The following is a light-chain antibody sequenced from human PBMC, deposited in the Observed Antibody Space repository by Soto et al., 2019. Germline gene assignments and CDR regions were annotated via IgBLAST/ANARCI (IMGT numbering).Light chain of an antibody. J-gene: IGKJ3*01. CDR2: GAS. CDR1: QSVSSD. CDR3: QQYHDWPPLT. V-gene: IGKV3-15*01. Sequence: EIVMTQSPATLSVSPGEGVTLSCRASQSVSSDLAWYQQKPGQSPRLLMYGASTRAPGIPARFSGGGSGTEFTPPISSLKSEDVAIYFCQQYHDWPPLTYGPGTKVDIK.